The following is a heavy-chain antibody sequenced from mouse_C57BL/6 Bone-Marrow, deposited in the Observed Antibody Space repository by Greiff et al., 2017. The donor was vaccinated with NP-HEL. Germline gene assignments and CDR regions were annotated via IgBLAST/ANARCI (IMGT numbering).Heavy chain of an antibody. CDR3: AGEGFYANDDLYYAMDY. CDR2: IYTGSGST. CDR1: GYTFTSYW. Sequence: VQLQQPGAELVKPGASVKMSCKASGYTFTSYWITWVKQRPGQGLEWIGDIYTGSGSTNYTEKFKGKATLTVDTSSSTAYMQLSSLTSEDSAVYYCAGEGFYANDDLYYAMDYWGQGTSVTVSS. D-gene: IGHD2-2*01. J-gene: IGHJ4*01. V-gene: IGHV1-55*01.